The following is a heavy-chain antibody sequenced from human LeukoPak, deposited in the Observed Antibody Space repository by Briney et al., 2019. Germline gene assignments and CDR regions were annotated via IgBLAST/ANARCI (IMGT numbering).Heavy chain of an antibody. CDR1: GGSISRGGYY. Sequence: PSQTLSLTCTVSGGSISRGGYYCSWICQHPGKGLDWIGYNYYSGSTYYTPSLKSRVTISVDTSKNQFSLKLSSVTAADTAVYYCASYYYDSSGYYRYFDYWGQGTLVTVSS. CDR2: NYYSGST. D-gene: IGHD3-22*01. J-gene: IGHJ4*02. CDR3: ASYYYDSSGYYRYFDY. V-gene: IGHV4-31*03.